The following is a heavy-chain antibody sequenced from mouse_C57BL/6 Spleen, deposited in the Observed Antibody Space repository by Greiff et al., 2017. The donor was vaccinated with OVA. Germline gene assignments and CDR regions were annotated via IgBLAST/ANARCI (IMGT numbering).Heavy chain of an antibody. D-gene: IGHD1-1*01. CDR1: GYTFTSYW. CDR3: ARGFTTVVDFDY. Sequence: VKLQQPGAELVKPGASVKMSCKASGYTFTSYWITWVKQRPGQGLEWIGDIYPGSGSTNYNEKFKSKATLTVDTSSSTAYMQLSSLTSEDSAVYYCARGFTTVVDFDYWGQGTTLTVSS. V-gene: IGHV1-55*01. J-gene: IGHJ2*01. CDR2: IYPGSGST.